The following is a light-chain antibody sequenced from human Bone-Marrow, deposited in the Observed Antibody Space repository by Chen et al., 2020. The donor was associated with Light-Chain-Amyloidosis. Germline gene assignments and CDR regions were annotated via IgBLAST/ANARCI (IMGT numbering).Light chain of an antibody. V-gene: IGLV2-23*01. CDR1: GSDVGSHKH. J-gene: IGLJ3*02. CDR2: AST. CDR3: CEYAGTTTAWE. Sequence: QSALTQPASVSGSPGQSITISCTGTGSDVGSHKHISWYQQHPGKGPKLILFASTRRPSGVPDRFSGSNSGNTAALTISGLQAEDEADYYCCEYAGTTTAWEFGGGTKLSVL.